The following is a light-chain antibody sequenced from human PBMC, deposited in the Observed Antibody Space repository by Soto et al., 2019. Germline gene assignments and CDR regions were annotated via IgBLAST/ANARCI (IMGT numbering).Light chain of an antibody. J-gene: IGKJ3*01. V-gene: IGKV3-20*01. CDR3: QQYDSFIFT. Sequence: EIVLTQSPGTLSLSPGDRVTLSCRASQSLSSSYLAWYQQKPGQAPRLLIYGASSRATGIPDRFSGSGSGTDFTLTISRLEPEDFAVYYCQQYDSFIFTFGPGTKVDIK. CDR1: QSLSSSY. CDR2: GAS.